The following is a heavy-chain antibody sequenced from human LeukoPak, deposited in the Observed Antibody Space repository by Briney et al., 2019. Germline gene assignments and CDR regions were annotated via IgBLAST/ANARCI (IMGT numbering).Heavy chain of an antibody. Sequence: SSETLSLTCAVYGGSFSGYYWNWVRQPPGKGLEWIGVINHTGSTNYNPSLKSRVTISVDMSKNQFSLKLSSVTAADTAVYYCAWGNRSGSPDYWGQGTLVTVSS. V-gene: IGHV4-34*01. CDR3: AWGNRSGSPDY. J-gene: IGHJ4*02. CDR1: GGSFSGYY. D-gene: IGHD6-25*01. CDR2: INHTGST.